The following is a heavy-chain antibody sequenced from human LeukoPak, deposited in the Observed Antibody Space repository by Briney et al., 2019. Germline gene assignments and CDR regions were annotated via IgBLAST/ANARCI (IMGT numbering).Heavy chain of an antibody. CDR2: IRGDSTET. D-gene: IGHD3-3*01. CDR3: ARGHFGVVLDY. Sequence: GSLRLSCEGSGFTFSSYSMIWVRQAPGKGLEWVSSIRGDSTETRHADSLMGRFTISRDNAKKSLYLQMNSLRAEDTAVYYCARGHFGVVLDYWGQGTLVTVSS. V-gene: IGHV3-21*01. CDR1: GFTFSSYS. J-gene: IGHJ4*02.